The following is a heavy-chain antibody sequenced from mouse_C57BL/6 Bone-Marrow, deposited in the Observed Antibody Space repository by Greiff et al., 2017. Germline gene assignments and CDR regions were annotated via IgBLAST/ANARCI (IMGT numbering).Heavy chain of an antibody. D-gene: IGHD1-1*01. V-gene: IGHV1-72*01. CDR1: GYTFTSYW. J-gene: IGHJ4*01. CDR3: ARCTYYGSSYYAMDY. CDR2: IDPNSGGT. Sequence: VQLQQPGAELVKPGASVKLSCKASGYTFTSYWMHWVKQRPGRGLEWIGRIDPNSGGTKYNEKFKSKATLTVDKPSSTAYMQLSSLTSDDSAVYYCARCTYYGSSYYAMDYWGQGTSVTVSS.